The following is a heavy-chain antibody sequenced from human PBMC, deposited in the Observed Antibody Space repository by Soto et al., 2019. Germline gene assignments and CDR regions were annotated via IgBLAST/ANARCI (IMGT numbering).Heavy chain of an antibody. Sequence: GGSLRRSCAASWFTFSNAWMSWVRQAPWEGLEWVVRIKSKTDGGKKDYAAPVKGRFTISRDDSKNTLYLQMNSLKTEDTAVYYCTTGLVLGSKAWFDPWGQGTMVTFSS. CDR1: WFTFSNAW. CDR3: TTGLVLGSKAWFDP. CDR2: IKSKTDGGKK. J-gene: IGHJ5*02. D-gene: IGHD2-8*02. V-gene: IGHV3-15*01.